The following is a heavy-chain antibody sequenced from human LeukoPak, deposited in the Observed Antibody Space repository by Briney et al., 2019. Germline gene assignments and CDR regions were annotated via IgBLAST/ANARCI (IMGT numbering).Heavy chain of an antibody. CDR3: ARDGRDGYNQFHY. D-gene: IGHD5-24*01. CDR1: GYSVSSGYY. CDR2: IYYSGST. J-gene: IGHJ4*02. Sequence: MASETLSLTCGVSGYSVSSGYYWSWIRQPPGKGLEWIGYIYYSGSTNYNPSLKSRVTISVDTSKNQFSLKLSSVTAADTAVYYCARDGRDGYNQFHYWGQGTLVTVSS. V-gene: IGHV4-61*01.